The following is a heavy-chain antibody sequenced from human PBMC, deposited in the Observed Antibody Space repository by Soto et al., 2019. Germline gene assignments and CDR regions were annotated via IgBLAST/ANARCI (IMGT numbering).Heavy chain of an antibody. CDR2: IIPIFGTA. J-gene: IGHJ6*02. Sequence: GASVKVSCKASGGTFSSYAISWVRQAPGQGLEWMGGIIPIFGTANYAQKFQGRVTITADESTSTAYMELSSLRSEDTAVYYCARDCSSTSCDLYYYYGMDVRGHGTTVTVSS. D-gene: IGHD2-2*01. V-gene: IGHV1-69*13. CDR1: GGTFSSYA. CDR3: ARDCSSTSCDLYYYYGMDV.